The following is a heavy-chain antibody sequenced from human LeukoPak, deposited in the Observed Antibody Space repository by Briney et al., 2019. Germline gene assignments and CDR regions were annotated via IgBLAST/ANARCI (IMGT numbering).Heavy chain of an antibody. CDR2: IYYTGRT. CDR1: GFIFSSYA. D-gene: IGHD3-16*01. CDR3: ARWGSIAVARFDY. Sequence: PGVPLRLSCAASGFIFSSYAMSWVRQAPEKGREWIGYIYYTGRTNCNTSLTSRVNILLDPSKNQFSLNLTFVTAADTAVYYCARWGSIAVARFDYWGQGTLVTVTS. V-gene: IGHV4-59*13. J-gene: IGHJ4*02.